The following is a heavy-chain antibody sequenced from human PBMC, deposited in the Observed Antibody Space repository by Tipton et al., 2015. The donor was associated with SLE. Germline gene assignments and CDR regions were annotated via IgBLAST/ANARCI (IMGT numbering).Heavy chain of an antibody. D-gene: IGHD5-24*01. CDR1: GFTFSSYE. V-gene: IGHV3-48*03. J-gene: IGHJ5*02. Sequence: SLRLSCAASGFTFSSYEMNWVRQAPGKGLEWVSYISSSGSTIYYADSVKGRFTISRDNAKNSLYLQMNSLRAEDTAVYYCASAPDGLFDPWGQGTLATVSS. CDR2: ISSSGSTI. CDR3: ASAPDGLFDP.